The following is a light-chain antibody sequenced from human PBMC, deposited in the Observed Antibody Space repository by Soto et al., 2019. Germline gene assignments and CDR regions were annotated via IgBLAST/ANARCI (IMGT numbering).Light chain of an antibody. Sequence: EIVLTQSPATLSLSPGERATLSCRASQSVSSYLAWYQQKPGQAPRLLIYDASNRATGIPARFSGSGSGTDFTLTISSLEPEDFAVYDCQQRSSWPTFGQGTKLEIK. CDR2: DAS. V-gene: IGKV3-11*01. J-gene: IGKJ2*01. CDR3: QQRSSWPT. CDR1: QSVSSY.